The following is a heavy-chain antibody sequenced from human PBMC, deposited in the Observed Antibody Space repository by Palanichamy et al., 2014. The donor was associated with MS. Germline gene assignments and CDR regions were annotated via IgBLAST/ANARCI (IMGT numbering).Heavy chain of an antibody. D-gene: IGHD4-11*01. V-gene: IGHV1-2*04. Sequence: QVQLVQSGAEVKKPDASVKVSCKASGYTFTGYYIHWVRQAPGQGLEWMGWINPNSGGTSYAQKFQGWVTMTRDTSISTAYMEVSRLRSDDTAVYYCARDQSTVTTPWFDYWGQGTLVTVSS. CDR1: GYTFTGYY. CDR3: ARDQSTVTTPWFDY. J-gene: IGHJ4*02. CDR2: INPNSGGT.